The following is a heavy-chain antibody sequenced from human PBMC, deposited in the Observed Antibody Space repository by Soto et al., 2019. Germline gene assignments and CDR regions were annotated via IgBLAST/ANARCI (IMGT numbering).Heavy chain of an antibody. D-gene: IGHD3-16*02. CDR3: AVTRSGVIAPDFDY. CDR1: GFTFSSYA. V-gene: IGHV3-23*01. J-gene: IGHJ4*02. Sequence: EVQLLESGGGLVQPGGSLRLSCAASGFTFSSYAMSWVRQAPGKGLEWVSAISGSGGSTYYADSVKGRFTISRDNSKYTLYLQMNSLRAEDTAVYYCAVTRSGVIAPDFDYWGQGTLVTVSS. CDR2: ISGSGGST.